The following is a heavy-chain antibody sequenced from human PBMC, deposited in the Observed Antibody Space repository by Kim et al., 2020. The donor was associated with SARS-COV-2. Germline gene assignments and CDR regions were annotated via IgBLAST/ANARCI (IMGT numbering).Heavy chain of an antibody. J-gene: IGHJ5*02. D-gene: IGHD6-6*01. Sequence: LKSRVTISVDTSTNQFSLKLSSVTAADTAVYYCARDNGIAARPGGWFDPWGQGTLVTVSS. CDR3: ARDNGIAARPGGWFDP. V-gene: IGHV4-39*07.